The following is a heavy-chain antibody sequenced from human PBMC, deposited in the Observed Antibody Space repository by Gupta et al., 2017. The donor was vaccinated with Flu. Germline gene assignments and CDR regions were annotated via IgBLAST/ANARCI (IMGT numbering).Heavy chain of an antibody. J-gene: IGHJ5*02. D-gene: IGHD4-23*01. Sequence: EVQLLVSGGDLVQPGGSLSLSCAASGSTFSSSAMIWVRQAPGKGLQWVSAIGGGGSTTYYAESVKGRFTISRDNSKNTLNLQMNSLRADDTAIYYCARDLYDGNLSGWLDPWGQGTLVTVSS. CDR1: GSTFSSSA. CDR3: ARDLYDGNLSGWLDP. V-gene: IGHV3-23*01. CDR2: IGGGGSTT.